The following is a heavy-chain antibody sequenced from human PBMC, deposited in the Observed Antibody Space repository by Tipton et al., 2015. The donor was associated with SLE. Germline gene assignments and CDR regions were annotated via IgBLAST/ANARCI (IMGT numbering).Heavy chain of an antibody. CDR3: ARGAAFFTY. CDR2: ISYSETT. CDR1: GGSISSHY. V-gene: IGHV4-59*11. Sequence: TLSLTCTVSGGSISSHYWRWLRQPPGKGLEWIGYISYSETTNYNPSLKSRVTISVDTSKNQFSLKLSSVTAADTAIYYCARGAAFFTYWGQGTLVTISS. J-gene: IGHJ4*02. D-gene: IGHD3-3*02.